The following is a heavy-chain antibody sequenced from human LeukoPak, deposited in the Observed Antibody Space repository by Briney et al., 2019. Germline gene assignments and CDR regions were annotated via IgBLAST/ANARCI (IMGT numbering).Heavy chain of an antibody. CDR2: IYYSGST. J-gene: IGHJ6*02. CDR1: GGSIGSYY. V-gene: IGHV4-59*01. Sequence: SETLSLTCSVSGGSIGSYYWSWIRQPPGKGLEWIGYIYYSGSTNYNPSLKSRVTISVDTSKNQFSLKLSSVTAADTAVYYCARGDYSARGDYYYGMDVWGQGTTVTVSS. CDR3: ARGDYSARGDYYYGMDV. D-gene: IGHD4-17*01.